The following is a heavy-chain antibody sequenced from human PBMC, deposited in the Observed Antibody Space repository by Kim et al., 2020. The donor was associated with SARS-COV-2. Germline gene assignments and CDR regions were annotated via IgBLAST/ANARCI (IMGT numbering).Heavy chain of an antibody. CDR2: IFHSGNT. D-gene: IGHD3-3*02. CDR3: ARSEGRASWHHFDY. V-gene: IGHV4-59*01. CDR1: SDSMTAYY. Sequence: SETLSLTCTVSSDSMTAYYWSWIRQFPGKRLEWIGYIFHSGNTNYSPSLNSRVIISWDTSRNQFSLALTSVTEADTAVYYCARSEGRASWHHFDYWGQGILVTVSS. J-gene: IGHJ4*02.